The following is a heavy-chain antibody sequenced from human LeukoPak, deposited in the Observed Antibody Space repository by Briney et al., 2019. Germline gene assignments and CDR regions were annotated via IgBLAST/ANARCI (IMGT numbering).Heavy chain of an antibody. D-gene: IGHD3-10*01. CDR3: ARARYGSGSYHYMDV. V-gene: IGHV4-4*07. CDR2: IFTSGST. J-gene: IGHJ6*03. CDR1: GGSISSFY. Sequence: SETLSLTCTVPGGSISSFYWSWIRQPAGKALEWIGRIFTSGSTNYNPSLKSRVTMSIDTSKNQFSLKLSSVTAADTAVYYCARARYGSGSYHYMDVWGKGTTVTISS.